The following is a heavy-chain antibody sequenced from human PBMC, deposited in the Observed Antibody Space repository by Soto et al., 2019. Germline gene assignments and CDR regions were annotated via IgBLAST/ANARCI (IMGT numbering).Heavy chain of an antibody. D-gene: IGHD2-21*01. Sequence: TLSLTCTFSGVSISSGGYYWSWIRQHPGKGLEWIGNIYYSGRTYYNPSLKSRVILSVETSKNHSSLTLRSVTAADSAMYYCASVIDDDPEYYFDFWVQGALVTVSS. CDR3: ASVIDDDPEYYFDF. V-gene: IGHV4-31*03. CDR2: IYYSGRT. J-gene: IGHJ4*02. CDR1: GVSISSGGYY.